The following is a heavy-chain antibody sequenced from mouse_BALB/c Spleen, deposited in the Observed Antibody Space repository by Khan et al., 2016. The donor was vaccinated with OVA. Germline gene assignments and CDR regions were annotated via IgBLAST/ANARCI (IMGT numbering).Heavy chain of an antibody. J-gene: IGHJ3*01. D-gene: IGHD3-1*01. Sequence: EVQLLESGADLVKPGGSLKLSCEASGFTFSSYGMSWVRQPPEKRLEWVATISNGGSYTYYPDSVKGRLTISRDNSKNTSYLQLSSLTSEDTAMYYCARARLTWPAAWFDYWGQGTLVTVSA. V-gene: IGHV5-6*01. CDR2: ISNGGSYT. CDR3: ARARLTWPAAWFDY. CDR1: GFTFSSYG.